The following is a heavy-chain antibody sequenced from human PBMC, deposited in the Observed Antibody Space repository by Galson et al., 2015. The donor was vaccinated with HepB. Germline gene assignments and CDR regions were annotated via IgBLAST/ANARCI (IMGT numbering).Heavy chain of an antibody. CDR2: IWYDGSNK. V-gene: IGHV3-33*01. D-gene: IGHD2-2*01. J-gene: IGHJ6*03. CDR3: ARGPEVDQLHPYYYYYYYMDV. Sequence: SLRLSCAASGFTFSSYGMHWVRQAPGKGLEWVAVIWYDGSNKYYADSVKGRFTISRDNSKNTLYLQMNSLRAEDTAVYYCARGPEVDQLHPYYYYYYYMDVWGKGTTVTVSS. CDR1: GFTFSSYG.